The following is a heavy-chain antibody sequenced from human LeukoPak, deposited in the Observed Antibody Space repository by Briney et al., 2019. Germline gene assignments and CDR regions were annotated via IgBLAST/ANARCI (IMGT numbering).Heavy chain of an antibody. D-gene: IGHD5-18*01. V-gene: IGHV1-18*01. J-gene: IGHJ4*02. CDR3: ARELRGYSYGYSHYFDY. Sequence: GDSVKVSCKASGYTFTSYGISWVRQAPGQGLEWMGWISAYNGNTNYAQNPQGRGTMTTYTSTSKAYMELRSLRSDDTAVYYCARELRGYSYGYSHYFDYWGQGTLVTVSS. CDR2: ISAYNGNT. CDR1: GYTFTSYG.